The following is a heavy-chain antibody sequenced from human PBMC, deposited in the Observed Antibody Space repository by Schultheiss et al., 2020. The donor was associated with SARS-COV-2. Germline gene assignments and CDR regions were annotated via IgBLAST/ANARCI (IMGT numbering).Heavy chain of an antibody. Sequence: GGSLRLSCAASGFTFSSYAMNWVRQAPGKGLEWVSYISSSGSTIYYADSVKGRFTISRDNAKNSLYLQMNSLRAEDTAVYYCARAVWSGRKGYYFDYWGQGTLVTVSS. V-gene: IGHV3-48*01. CDR1: GFTFSSYA. J-gene: IGHJ4*02. D-gene: IGHD3-3*01. CDR3: ARAVWSGRKGYYFDY. CDR2: ISSSGSTI.